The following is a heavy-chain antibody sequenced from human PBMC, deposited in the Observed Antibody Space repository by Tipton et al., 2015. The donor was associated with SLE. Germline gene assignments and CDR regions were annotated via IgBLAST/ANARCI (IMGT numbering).Heavy chain of an antibody. CDR3: AWIGPPGRNTWDY. CDR1: GFTFSSYA. Sequence: RSLRLSCAASGFTFSSYAMHWVRQAPGKGLEWVAVISYDGSNKYYADSVKGRFTISRDNSKNTLYLQMNSLRAEDTAVYYCAWIGPPGRNTWDYWGQGTLVTVSS. V-gene: IGHV3-30-3*01. J-gene: IGHJ4*02. CDR2: ISYDGSNK. D-gene: IGHD4-23*01.